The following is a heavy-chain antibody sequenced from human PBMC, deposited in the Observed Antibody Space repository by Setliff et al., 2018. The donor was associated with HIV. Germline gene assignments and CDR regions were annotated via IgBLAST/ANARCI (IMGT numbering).Heavy chain of an antibody. Sequence: PSETLSLTCAVYGGSFDNYFWTWIRQSPERGLEWIGEINHSEGTTYSPYLKSRLTISLDTSKNQISLKLTSVTAADTAVYYCARMVRGLILRGYHYHADVCGKGTTVTVSS. CDR1: GGSFDNYF. V-gene: IGHV4-34*01. CDR2: INHSEGT. D-gene: IGHD3-10*01. CDR3: ARMVRGLILRGYHYHADV. J-gene: IGHJ6*04.